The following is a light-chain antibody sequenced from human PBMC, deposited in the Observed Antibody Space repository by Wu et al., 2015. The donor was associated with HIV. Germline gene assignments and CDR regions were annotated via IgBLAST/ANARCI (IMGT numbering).Light chain of an antibody. Sequence: EIVLTQSPGTLSLSPGERATLSCRASQSVTSSYLGWYQQKPGQAPRLLIYGASNRATGIPGRFSGSGSGTDFTLTISRLEPEDFAVYYCQQYGNSPYSFGQGTKLQIK. CDR2: GAS. CDR3: QQYGNSPYS. J-gene: IGKJ2*03. V-gene: IGKV3-20*01. CDR1: QSVTSSY.